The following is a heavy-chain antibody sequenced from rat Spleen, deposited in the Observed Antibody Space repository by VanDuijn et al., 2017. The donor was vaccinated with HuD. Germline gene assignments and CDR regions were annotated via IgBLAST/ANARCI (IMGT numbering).Heavy chain of an antibody. CDR3: TRAYLSPGITSNWFAY. J-gene: IGHJ3*01. CDR2: ITNTGGST. V-gene: IGHV5-31*01. D-gene: IGHD1-4*01. Sequence: EVQLVESGGGLVQPGRSLKLSCVASGFTFNNYWMTWIRQAPGKGLEWVASITNTGGSTYYPDSVKGRFTISRDNAKSTLYLQMNSLRSEDTATYYCTRAYLSPGITSNWFAYWGQGTLVTVSS. CDR1: GFTFNNYW.